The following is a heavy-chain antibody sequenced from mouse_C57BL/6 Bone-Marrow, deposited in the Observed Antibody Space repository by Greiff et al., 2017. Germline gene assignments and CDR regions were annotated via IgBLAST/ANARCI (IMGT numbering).Heavy chain of an antibody. CDR3: ARWWGLAY. D-gene: IGHD1-1*02. CDR2: ISSGSSTI. Sequence: EVMLVESGGGLVKPGGSLKLSCAASGFTFSDSGMHWVRPAPEKGLEWVAYISSGSSTIYYADTVKGRFTISRDNAKNTLFLQMTSLRSEDTAMYYCARWWGLAYWGQGTLVTVSA. J-gene: IGHJ3*01. V-gene: IGHV5-17*01. CDR1: GFTFSDSG.